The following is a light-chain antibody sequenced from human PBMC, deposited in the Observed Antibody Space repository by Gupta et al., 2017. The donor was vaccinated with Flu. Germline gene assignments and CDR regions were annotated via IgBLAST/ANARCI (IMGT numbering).Light chain of an antibody. CDR1: NIGSKS. CDR2: DDS. J-gene: IGLJ3*02. CDR3: QVWDSSSDRGV. V-gene: IGLV3-21*02. Sequence: SYVPTLPPSLSVAAGQTHRITCGGNNIGSKSVHWYQQKPGQAPVLVVYDDSDRPSGVPERFSGSNSGNTATLAISRVEAGDEADYYCQVWDSSSDRGVFGGGTKLTVL.